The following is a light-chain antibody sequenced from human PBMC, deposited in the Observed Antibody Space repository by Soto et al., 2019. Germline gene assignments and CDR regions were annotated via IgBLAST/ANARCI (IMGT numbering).Light chain of an antibody. CDR2: EGT. CDR1: SGDVGGYNL. Sequence: QSALTQPASVSGSPGQSITVSCAGTSGDVGGYNLVSWYQQHPGKAPKLIIYEGTERPSGISPRFSGSKSGNTASLTISGLQAEDEADYYCSSYTSSSIYVFXSGTKLTVL. V-gene: IGLV2-23*01. J-gene: IGLJ1*01. CDR3: SSYTSSSIYV.